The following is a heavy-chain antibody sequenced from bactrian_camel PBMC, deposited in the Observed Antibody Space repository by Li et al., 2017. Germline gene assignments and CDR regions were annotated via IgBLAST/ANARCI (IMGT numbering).Heavy chain of an antibody. CDR1: GGIFTNYD. D-gene: IGHD4*01. CDR3: AATFSVFNDYLAFLY. Sequence: VQLVESGGGLVQPGGSLRLSCVVSGGIFTNYDMTWVRQAPGKGLEWVSSINSRGSVSNYADSVKGRFTVSRDNAKNTLYLQMNSLLSEDTALYYCAATFSVFNDYLAFLYWGQGTQVTVS. CDR2: INSRGSVS. V-gene: IGHV3S40*01. J-gene: IGHJ4*01.